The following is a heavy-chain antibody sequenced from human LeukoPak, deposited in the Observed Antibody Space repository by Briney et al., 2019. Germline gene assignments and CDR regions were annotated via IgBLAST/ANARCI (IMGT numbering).Heavy chain of an antibody. J-gene: IGHJ4*02. CDR1: GGTFSSYA. D-gene: IGHD3-22*01. Sequence: SVKVSCKASGGTFSSYAISWVRQAPGQGLEWMGRIITQVGIANYAQKFQGRITITADKSTSTAYMELSSLRSEDTAVYYCASLKYYDSSGYTTAYYFDYWGQGTLVTVSS. CDR3: ASLKYYDSSGYTTAYYFDY. CDR2: IITQVGIA. V-gene: IGHV1-69*04.